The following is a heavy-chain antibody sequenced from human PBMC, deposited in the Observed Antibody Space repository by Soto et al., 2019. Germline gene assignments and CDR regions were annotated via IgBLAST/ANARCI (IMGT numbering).Heavy chain of an antibody. CDR1: GDYIHVGGYY. J-gene: IGHJ5*02. V-gene: IGHV4-30-4*01. CDR3: GSGLTSKANCFDP. CDR2: IYYTGKT. D-gene: IGHD2-2*01. Sequence: SETLSLTCSVSGDYIHVGGYYWTWIRQRPGKGLEWMGYIYYTGKTYYNPSLESRLTMSVDRSKNQFSLRLTSVTAADTAVYFGGSGLTSKANCFDPWDQGTLVTVSS.